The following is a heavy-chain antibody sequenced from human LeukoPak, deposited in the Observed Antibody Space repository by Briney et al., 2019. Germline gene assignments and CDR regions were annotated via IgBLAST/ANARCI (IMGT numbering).Heavy chain of an antibody. CDR2: ISYSGSVQ. CDR3: ARSPRDSRDWTGTLDY. CDR1: GFTFNNFG. V-gene: IGHV3-30*03. D-gene: IGHD3-22*01. Sequence: GGSLRLSCAASGFTFNNFGMHWLRQAPGKGLEWVSVISYSGSVQLYADSVKGRFTSSRDDSENTVHMQMNRLRVEDTAVYYCARSPRDSRDWTGTLDYWGQGALVTVSS. J-gene: IGHJ4*02.